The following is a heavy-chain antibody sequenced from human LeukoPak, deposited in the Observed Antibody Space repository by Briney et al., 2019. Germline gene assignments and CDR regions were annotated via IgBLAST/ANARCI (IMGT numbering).Heavy chain of an antibody. V-gene: IGHV3-23*01. CDR3: AKTTVGYSSGRYPGWPADG. D-gene: IGHD6-19*01. Sequence: GGSLTLACAPSGFTFNTYAIYWVRQARGEGLGWVSCIGGSGGCTYYADCVKGRFTISRETSKNTVCLQMNSLTADDTAVYYCAKTTVGYSSGRYPGWPADGWGQGTLVTVSS. CDR2: IGGSGGCT. CDR1: GFTFNTYA. J-gene: IGHJ4*02.